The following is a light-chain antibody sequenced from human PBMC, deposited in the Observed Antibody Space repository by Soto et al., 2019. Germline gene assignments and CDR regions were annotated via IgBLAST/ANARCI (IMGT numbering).Light chain of an antibody. CDR1: QGISSA. V-gene: IGKV1D-13*01. CDR2: DAS. J-gene: IGKJ1*01. Sequence: AIQLTQSPSSLSASVGDRVTITCRASQGISSAIAWYQQKPGKAPKFLIYDASSLDSGVPSRFSGSGSGTDFTLTISSLQPEDFATYYCQQYNNYLRTFGQGTKVEIK. CDR3: QQYNNYLRT.